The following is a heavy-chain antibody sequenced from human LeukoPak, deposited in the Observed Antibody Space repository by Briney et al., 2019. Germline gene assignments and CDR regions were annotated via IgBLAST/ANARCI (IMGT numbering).Heavy chain of an antibody. V-gene: IGHV4-39*01. D-gene: IGHD5-18*01. CDR1: GGSISSNIYY. CDR3: ARLFGHSYGLVDY. CDR2: IYYSGST. J-gene: IGHJ4*02. Sequence: PSETLSLTCIVSGGSISSNIYYWGWIRQPPGKGLEWIGSIYYSGSTHYSPSLKSRVTISVATSQNQFSLQLSSVTAADTAVYYCARLFGHSYGLVDYWGQGTLVTVSS.